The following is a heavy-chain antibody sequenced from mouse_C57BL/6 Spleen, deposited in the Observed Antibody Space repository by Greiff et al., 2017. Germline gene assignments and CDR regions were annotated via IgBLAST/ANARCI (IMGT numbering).Heavy chain of an antibody. J-gene: IGHJ4*01. D-gene: IGHD1-1*01. CDR2: ISPGDGYT. V-gene: IGHV1-80*01. CDR1: GYAFSSYW. CDR3: AEDGVTTEVEAMDY. Sequence: QVQLQQSGAALVKPGASVKISCKASGYAFSSYWMNWVTQRPGKGLEWMGQISPGDGYTNYNGKFKGKATLTADKSSSTAYMQLSSLPSRDSAVDFCAEDGVTTEVEAMDYWGQGTSVTVSS.